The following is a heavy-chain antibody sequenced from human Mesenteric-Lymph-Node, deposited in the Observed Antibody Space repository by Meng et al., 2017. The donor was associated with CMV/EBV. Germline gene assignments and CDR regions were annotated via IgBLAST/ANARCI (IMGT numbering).Heavy chain of an antibody. Sequence: CSGFSVSTSGVGVGWFRQPPGKALEWLALIYWDDEKRYSPSLKSRLTITKDTSKNQVVLTMTNMDPVDTATYYCAHSGYSYAYSDYWGQGTLVTVSS. CDR1: GFSVSTSGVG. CDR3: AHSGYSYAYSDY. J-gene: IGHJ4*02. D-gene: IGHD5-18*01. V-gene: IGHV2-5*02. CDR2: IYWDDEK.